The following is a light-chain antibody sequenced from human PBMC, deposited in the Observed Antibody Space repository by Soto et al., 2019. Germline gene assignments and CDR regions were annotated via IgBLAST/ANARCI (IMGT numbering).Light chain of an antibody. J-gene: IGLJ2*01. CDR2: LNSDGRH. Sequence: QPVLTQSPSASASLGASVRLTCTLSSGHNNYAIAWHQQQPEKGPRYLMKLNSDGRHSKGDGIPDRFSGSSSGAERYLTISSLQSEDEADYYCQTWTTGIQVFGGGTKLTVL. V-gene: IGLV4-69*01. CDR1: SGHNNYA. CDR3: QTWTTGIQV.